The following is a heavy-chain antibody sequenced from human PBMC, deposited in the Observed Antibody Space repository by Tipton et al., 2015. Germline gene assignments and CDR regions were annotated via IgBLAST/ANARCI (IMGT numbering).Heavy chain of an antibody. Sequence: TLSLTCSASGGSVTSNNYFWSWIRQPPGKGLEWIGDIFHSGSTSYNPSLRSRVFISIDTSKNQFSLKLNSVTAADTAVYYCARGGAGYYYDSVGYLSWGQGTLVTVSS. J-gene: IGHJ5*02. V-gene: IGHV4-61*01. CDR2: IFHSGST. D-gene: IGHD3-22*01. CDR3: ARGGAGYYYDSVGYLS. CDR1: GGSVTSNNYF.